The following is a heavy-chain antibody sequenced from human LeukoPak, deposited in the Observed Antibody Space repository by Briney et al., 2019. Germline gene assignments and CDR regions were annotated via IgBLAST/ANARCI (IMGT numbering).Heavy chain of an antibody. J-gene: IGHJ4*02. Sequence: GESLKISCKGSGYSFTSYWIGWVRQMPGKGLEWMGIIYPGDSDTRYSPSFQGQVTISADKSISTAYLQWSSLKASDTAMYYCARHAKFSSGYYYINYWGQGTLVTVSS. CDR2: IYPGDSDT. CDR3: ARHAKFSSGYYYINY. D-gene: IGHD3-22*01. CDR1: GYSFTSYW. V-gene: IGHV5-51*01.